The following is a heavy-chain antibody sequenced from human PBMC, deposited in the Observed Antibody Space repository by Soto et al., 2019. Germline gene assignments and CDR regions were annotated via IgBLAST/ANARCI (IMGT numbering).Heavy chain of an antibody. J-gene: IGHJ6*02. Sequence: ASVKVSCKASGYTFSDNGISWVRQAPGQGLEWMGWISTYTGRTNYAQKVQGRVTLTTDTSTSTAYMNLRSLRPDDTAVYFCARAGTFHPNGNQLMDVWGQGTTVTVSS. D-gene: IGHD1-1*01. CDR2: ISTYTGRT. CDR3: ARAGTFHPNGNQLMDV. CDR1: GYTFSDNG. V-gene: IGHV1-18*04.